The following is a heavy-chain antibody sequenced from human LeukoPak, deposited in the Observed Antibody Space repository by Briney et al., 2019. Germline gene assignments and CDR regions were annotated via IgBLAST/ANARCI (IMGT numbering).Heavy chain of an antibody. CDR1: GYTFTSYD. Sequence: ASVKVSCKASGYTFTSYDINWVRQATGQGLEWMGWMNPNSGNTGYAQKFQGRVTMTRNTSISTAYMELSGLRSEDTAVYYCARASLKRLPAEYFQHWGQGTLVTVSS. J-gene: IGHJ1*01. CDR3: ARASLKRLPAEYFQH. V-gene: IGHV1-8*01. D-gene: IGHD2-2*01. CDR2: MNPNSGNT.